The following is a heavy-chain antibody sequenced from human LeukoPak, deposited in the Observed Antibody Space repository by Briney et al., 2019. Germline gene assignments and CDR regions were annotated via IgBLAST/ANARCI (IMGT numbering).Heavy chain of an antibody. Sequence: APVKASDSPAQYTFSPYGIIAVTQSPGQGLEWMGWISAYNDNINYAQKLQRRVTMTTDTSTRTAYMELRSLRSDDTAVYYCVRGDSICYWDWGTVILVTVSS. J-gene: IGHJ4*02. CDR3: VRGDSICYWD. CDR2: ISAYNDNI. V-gene: IGHV1-18*01. D-gene: IGHD2-15*01. CDR1: QYTFSPYG.